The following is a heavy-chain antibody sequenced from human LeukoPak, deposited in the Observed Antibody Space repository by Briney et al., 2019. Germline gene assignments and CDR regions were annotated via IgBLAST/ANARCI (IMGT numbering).Heavy chain of an antibody. Sequence: SETLSLTCTVSGVSISSSYWSWIRQPPGKGLEWIGYISYSGSTNYNPSLKSRVTISVDTSKNQFSLNLRSVTAADTSVYYCARGYCSGATCYPVGRYWGQGTLVTVAS. CDR1: GVSISSSY. V-gene: IGHV4-59*01. J-gene: IGHJ4*02. CDR3: ARGYCSGATCYPVGRY. D-gene: IGHD2-15*01. CDR2: ISYSGST.